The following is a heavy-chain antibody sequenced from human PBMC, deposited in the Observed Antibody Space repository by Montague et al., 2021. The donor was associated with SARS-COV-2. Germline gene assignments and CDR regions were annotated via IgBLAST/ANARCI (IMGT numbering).Heavy chain of an antibody. V-gene: IGHV4-61*08. D-gene: IGHD2-21*02. J-gene: IGHJ5*02. Sequence: SETLSLTCTVSGYSISSGDYWGWIRQPPGKGLEWIGYIYYRGTTNYDPSLESRVTMSVDTSKNQFSLNLSSVTAADTAMYYCARELQYNWFDPWGQGTLVTVSS. CDR3: ARELQYNWFDP. CDR2: IYYRGTT. CDR1: GYSISSGDY.